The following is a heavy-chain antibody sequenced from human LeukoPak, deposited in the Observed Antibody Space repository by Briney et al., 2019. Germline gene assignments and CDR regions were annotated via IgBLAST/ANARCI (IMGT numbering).Heavy chain of an antibody. J-gene: IGHJ4*02. CDR2: ISSSSSYI. V-gene: IGHV3-21*01. D-gene: IGHD6-19*01. CDR3: ARHLRAYSSGWTSDY. CDR1: GFTFSSYS. Sequence: GGSLRLSCAASGFTFSSYSMNWVRQAPGKGLEWVSSISSSSSYIYYADSVKGRFTISRDNAKNSLYLQMNSLRAEDTAVYYCARHLRAYSSGWTSDYWGQGTLVTVSS.